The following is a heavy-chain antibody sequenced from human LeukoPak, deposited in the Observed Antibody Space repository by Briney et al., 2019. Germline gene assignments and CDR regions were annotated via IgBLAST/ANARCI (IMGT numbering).Heavy chain of an antibody. J-gene: IGHJ3*02. D-gene: IGHD3-10*01. Sequence: GESLKISCKGSGYSFTSYWIGWVRQMPGKGLEWMGIIYPGDSDTRYSPSFQGQVTISADKSISTAYLQWSSLKASDTAMYYCARQLCPSRSYYGSGSCAFDIWGQGTMVTVSS. CDR2: IYPGDSDT. CDR1: GYSFTSYW. CDR3: ARQLCPSRSYYGSGSCAFDI. V-gene: IGHV5-51*01.